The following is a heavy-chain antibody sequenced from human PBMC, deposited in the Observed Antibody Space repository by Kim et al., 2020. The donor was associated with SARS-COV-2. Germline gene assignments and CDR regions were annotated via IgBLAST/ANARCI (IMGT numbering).Heavy chain of an antibody. CDR2: ICGNGRTT. D-gene: IGHD2-8*01. Sequence: GGSLRLSCAASGFAFSTYSMHWVRQAPGKGLEYVSIICGNGRTTYYADSVKGRFTISRDNSKNTVFLQMESLRGEDTAIYYCAKGRVVDGVYELDYWGQGTLGTVSS. CDR1: GFAFSTYS. CDR3: AKGRVVDGVYELDY. J-gene: IGHJ4*02. V-gene: IGHV3-23*03.